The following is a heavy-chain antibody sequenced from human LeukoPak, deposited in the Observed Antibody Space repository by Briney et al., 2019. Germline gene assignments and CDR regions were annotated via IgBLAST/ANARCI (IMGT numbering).Heavy chain of an antibody. Sequence: GRSLRLSCAASGFTFSSYGMHWVRQAPGKGLEWVAVISYDGSNKYYADSVKGRFTISRDNSKNTLYLQMNSLRAEDTAVYYCAKASIGFDYWGQGTLVTVSS. J-gene: IGHJ4*02. CDR2: ISYDGSNK. V-gene: IGHV3-30*18. CDR1: GFTFSSYG. CDR3: AKASIGFDY. D-gene: IGHD2-21*01.